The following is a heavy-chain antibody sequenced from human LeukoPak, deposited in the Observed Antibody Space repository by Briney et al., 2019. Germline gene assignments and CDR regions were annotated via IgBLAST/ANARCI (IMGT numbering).Heavy chain of an antibody. V-gene: IGHV4-31*03. CDR3: ARGGSSFPNYYYYYGMDV. J-gene: IGHJ6*02. Sequence: SQTLSLTCTVSGGSISSGGYYWSWIRQHPGKGLEWIGYIYYSGSTYYNPSLKSRVTISVDTSKNQFSLKLSSVTAADTAVYYCARGGSSFPNYYYYYGMDVWGQGTTVTVSS. D-gene: IGHD6-6*01. CDR2: IYYSGST. CDR1: GGSISSGGYY.